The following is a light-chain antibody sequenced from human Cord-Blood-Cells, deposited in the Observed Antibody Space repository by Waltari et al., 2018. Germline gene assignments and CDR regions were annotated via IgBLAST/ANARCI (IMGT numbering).Light chain of an antibody. Sequence: ELLLTQSPGTLSLSPGESATLSCRASQSVSSSYLAWYQQKPGQAPRLLIYGASSRATGIPDRFSGSGSGTDFTLTISRLEPEDFAVYYCQQYGSSPLTFSGGTKVEIK. J-gene: IGKJ4*01. V-gene: IGKV3-20*01. CDR1: QSVSSSY. CDR2: GAS. CDR3: QQYGSSPLT.